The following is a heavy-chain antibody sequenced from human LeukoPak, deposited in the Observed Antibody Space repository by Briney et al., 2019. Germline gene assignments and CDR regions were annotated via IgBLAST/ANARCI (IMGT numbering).Heavy chain of an antibody. Sequence: GGSLRLSCAASGFSFSTYAMNWVRQAPGKGLEWVSYISRSGTTIHSADSVKVRFTISRDNAKNSLYLKMNSLRAEDTAVYYCATEGEGWLQPYWGQGTLVTVSS. CDR1: GFSFSTYA. CDR3: ATEGEGWLQPY. CDR2: ISRSGTTI. D-gene: IGHD5-24*01. V-gene: IGHV3-48*01. J-gene: IGHJ4*02.